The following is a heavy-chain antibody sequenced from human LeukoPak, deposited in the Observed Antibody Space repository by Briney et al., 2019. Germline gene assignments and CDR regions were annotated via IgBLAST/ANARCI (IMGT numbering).Heavy chain of an antibody. CDR1: GGSFSGYY. CDR2: INHSGST. V-gene: IGHV4-34*01. CDR3: ARRHPFYCSGGSCYSVYNWFDP. Sequence: PSETLSLTCAVYGGSFSGYYWSWIRQPPGKGLEWIGEINHSGSTNYNPSLKSRVTISVDTSKNQFSLKLSSVTAADTAVYYCARRHPFYCSGGSCYSVYNWFDPWGQGTLVTVSS. D-gene: IGHD2-15*01. J-gene: IGHJ5*02.